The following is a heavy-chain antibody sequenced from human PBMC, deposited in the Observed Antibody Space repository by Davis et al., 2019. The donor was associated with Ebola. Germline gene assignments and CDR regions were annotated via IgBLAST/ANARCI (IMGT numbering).Heavy chain of an antibody. CDR1: GGSISSGGYY. CDR3: ARARRLRLGELSARFDY. CDR2: IYYSGST. D-gene: IGHD3-16*02. V-gene: IGHV4-31*03. J-gene: IGHJ4*02. Sequence: SETLSLTCTVSGGSISSGGYYWSWIRQHPGKGLEWIGYIYYSGSTYYNPYLKSRVTISVDTSKNQFSLKLSSVTAADTAVYYCARARRLRLGELSARFDYWGQGTLVTVSS.